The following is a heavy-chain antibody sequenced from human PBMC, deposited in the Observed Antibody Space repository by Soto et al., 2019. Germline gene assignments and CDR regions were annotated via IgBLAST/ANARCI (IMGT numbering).Heavy chain of an antibody. CDR1: GGSISNNNYY. CDR2: VSYTGST. V-gene: IGHV4-39*01. CDR3: ARLPRAYCAAANRRSPYYYYYGMDV. Sequence: SDTLSLTCTVSGGSISNNNYYWGWIRQPPEKGLEWIGSVSYTGSTYYNPSLKSRVTISVDTSKNQYSLKLISVTAADTAVYFCARLPRAYCAAANRRSPYYYYYGMDVWGQGTTIT. J-gene: IGHJ6*02. D-gene: IGHD2-8*02.